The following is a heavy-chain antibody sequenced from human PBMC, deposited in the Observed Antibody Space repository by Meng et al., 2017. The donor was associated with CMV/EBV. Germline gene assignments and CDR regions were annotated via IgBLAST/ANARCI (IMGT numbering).Heavy chain of an antibody. CDR3: ARGGSLNYYDSSGSDAFDI. CDR2: IKQDGSEK. D-gene: IGHD3-22*01. V-gene: IGHV3-7*03. CDR1: GFTFSSYW. Sequence: GESLKISCAASGFTFSSYWMSWVRQAPGKGLEWVANIKQDGSEKYYVDSVKGRFTISRDNAKNSLYLQMNSLRAEDMALYYCARGGSLNYYDSSGSDAFDIWGQGTMVTVSS. J-gene: IGHJ3*02.